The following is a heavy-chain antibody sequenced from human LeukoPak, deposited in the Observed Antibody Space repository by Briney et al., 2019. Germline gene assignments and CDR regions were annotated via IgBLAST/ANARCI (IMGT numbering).Heavy chain of an antibody. CDR3: ARERRTSGWYDAFDM. D-gene: IGHD6-19*01. V-gene: IGHV3-74*01. CDR1: EFTFSSFW. J-gene: IGHJ3*02. Sequence: GESLRLSCTASEFTFSSFWMHWVRQAPGKGLVWVSRINSDGSGIRYADSVKSRFTISRDNAKNTLYLQMNSLRAEDTAVYYCARERRTSGWYDAFDMRGQATMATVSS. CDR2: INSDGSGI.